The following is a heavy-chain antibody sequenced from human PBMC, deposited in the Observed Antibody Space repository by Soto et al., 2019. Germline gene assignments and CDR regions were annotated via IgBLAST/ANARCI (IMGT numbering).Heavy chain of an antibody. V-gene: IGHV3-49*03. J-gene: IGHJ4*03. CDR3: TRVHYDFWSGYYTGFLGYFDY. D-gene: IGHD3-3*01. CDR1: GFTFGDYA. CDR2: IRSKAYGGTT. Sequence: GGSLRLSCTASGFTFGDYAMSWFRQAPGKGLEWVGFIRSKAYGGTTEYAASVKGRFTISRDDSKSIAYLQMNSLKTEDTAVYYCTRVHYDFWSGYYTGFLGYFDYWGQGTTVTVSS.